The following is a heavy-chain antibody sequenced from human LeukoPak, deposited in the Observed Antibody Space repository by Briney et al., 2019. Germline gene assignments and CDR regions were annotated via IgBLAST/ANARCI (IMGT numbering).Heavy chain of an antibody. Sequence: MTSETLSLTCTVSGGSISSYYWSWIRQPPGKGLEWIGYIYYSGSTNYNPSLKSRVTVSVDTSKNQFSLKLSSVTAADTAVYYCARRYYYDSTRFDYWGQGTLVTVSS. CDR2: IYYSGST. V-gene: IGHV4-59*12. CDR1: GGSISSYY. CDR3: ARRYYYDSTRFDY. J-gene: IGHJ4*02. D-gene: IGHD3-22*01.